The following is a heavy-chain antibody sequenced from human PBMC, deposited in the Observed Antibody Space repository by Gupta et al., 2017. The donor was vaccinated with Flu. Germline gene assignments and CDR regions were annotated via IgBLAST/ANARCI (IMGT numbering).Heavy chain of an antibody. CDR2: ISRIIKCR. J-gene: IGHJ3*02. CDR3: SKNRASGITKGSFDI. Sequence: GFDVNYYNMNWVRQAPGKGLEWVSSISRIIKCRYYADSVKGRFTISRDNAKNSVYLFMNGLRAEDTAVYYCSKNRASGITKGSFDIWGQGTKVTVSA. CDR1: GFDVNYYN. V-gene: IGHV3-21*01. D-gene: IGHD1-26*01.